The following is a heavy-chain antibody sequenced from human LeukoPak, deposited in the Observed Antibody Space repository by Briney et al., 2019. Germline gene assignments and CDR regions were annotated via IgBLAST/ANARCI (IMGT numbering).Heavy chain of an antibody. D-gene: IGHD3-3*01. V-gene: IGHV3-15*01. Sequence: GGSLRLSCAASGFTFSNAWMSWVRQAPGKGLEWVGRIKSKTDGGTTDYAAPVKGRFTISRDDSKNTLYLQMNSLKTEDTAVYYCTTDVHYVLRFLEWLSHERRAFDIWGQGTMVTVSS. CDR1: GFTFSNAW. J-gene: IGHJ3*02. CDR3: TTDVHYVLRFLEWLSHERRAFDI. CDR2: IKSKTDGGTT.